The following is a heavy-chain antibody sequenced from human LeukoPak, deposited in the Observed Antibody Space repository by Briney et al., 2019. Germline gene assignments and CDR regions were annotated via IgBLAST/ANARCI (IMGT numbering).Heavy chain of an antibody. Sequence: PSETLSLTCTVSGGSINSYYWSWIRQPAGKGLEWIGRIYTSGSTNYNPSLKSRVTMSVDTSKNQFSLKLSSVTAADTAVYYCASQGGYGTLAYCGGDCYPGAFDIWGQGTMVTVSS. D-gene: IGHD2-21*02. V-gene: IGHV4-4*07. CDR2: IYTSGST. CDR1: GGSINSYY. CDR3: ASQGGYGTLAYCGGDCYPGAFDI. J-gene: IGHJ3*02.